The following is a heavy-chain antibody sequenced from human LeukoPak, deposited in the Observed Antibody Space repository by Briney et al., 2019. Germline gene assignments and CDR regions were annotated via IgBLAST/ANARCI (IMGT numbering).Heavy chain of an antibody. J-gene: IGHJ5*02. CDR3: ARWYKYSSSWSPVNWFDP. V-gene: IGHV4-59*01. CDR1: GGSISSYY. Sequence: PSETLSLTCTVSGGSISSYYWSWLRQPPGKGLEWIGYIYYSGSTNYNPSLKSRVTISVDTSKNQFSLKLSSVTAADTAVYYCARWYKYSSSWSPVNWFDPWGQGTLVTVSS. D-gene: IGHD6-6*01. CDR2: IYYSGST.